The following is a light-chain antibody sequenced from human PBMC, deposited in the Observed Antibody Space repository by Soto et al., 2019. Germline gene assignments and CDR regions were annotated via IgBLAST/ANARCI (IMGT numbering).Light chain of an antibody. V-gene: IGLV2-14*01. Sequence: QSVLALPASGSGCPGQSFTISCTGTRRDVVGDHYVSSYQQHPDKAPKLMIYDVSNRPSRVSNRFSGSKSGNTASLTISGLQAEDEADYYCSPYTSSSTLIFGTGTKVTVL. CDR1: RRDVVGDHY. CDR3: SPYTSSSTLI. J-gene: IGLJ1*01. CDR2: DVS.